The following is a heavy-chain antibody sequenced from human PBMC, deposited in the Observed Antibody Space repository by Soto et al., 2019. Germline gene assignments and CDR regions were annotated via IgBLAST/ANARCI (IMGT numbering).Heavy chain of an antibody. J-gene: IGHJ4*02. Sequence: ASVKVSCKTSGYVYISYGISWVRQAPGHGLEWVGWISAYTGKADYAQKFQGRVTMTTETSTSTAFLELRSLRSDDTAVYYCARDQRYYGSGSYYSDSWGQGTLVTVSS. CDR3: ARDQRYYGSGSYYSDS. CDR1: GYVYISYG. V-gene: IGHV1-18*04. D-gene: IGHD3-10*01. CDR2: ISAYTGKA.